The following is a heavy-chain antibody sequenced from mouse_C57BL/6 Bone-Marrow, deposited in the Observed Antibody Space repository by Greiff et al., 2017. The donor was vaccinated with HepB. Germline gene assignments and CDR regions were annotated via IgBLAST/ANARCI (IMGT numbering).Heavy chain of an antibody. Sequence: QVQLQQPGAELVKPGASVKLSCKASGYTFTSYWMQWVKQRPGQGLEWIGEIDPSDSYTNYNQKFKGKATLTVDTSSSTAYMQLSSQTSEDSAVYYCARSSDYFDYWGQGTTLTVSS. V-gene: IGHV1-50*01. J-gene: IGHJ2*01. CDR1: GYTFTSYW. CDR2: IDPSDSYT. CDR3: ARSSDYFDY.